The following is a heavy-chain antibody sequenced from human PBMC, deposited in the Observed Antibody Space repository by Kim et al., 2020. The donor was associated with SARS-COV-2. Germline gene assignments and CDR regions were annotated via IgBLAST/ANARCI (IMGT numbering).Heavy chain of an antibody. D-gene: IGHD3-3*01. CDR1: GYTFTSYA. J-gene: IGHJ5*02. CDR3: ARGLAPLNYDFWSGSNWFDP. V-gene: IGHV7-4-1*02. CDR2: INTNTGNP. Sequence: ASVKVSCKASGYTFTSYAMNWVRQAPGQGLEWMGWINTNTGNPTYAQGFTGRFVFSLDTSVSTAYLQISSLKAEDTAVYYCARGLAPLNYDFWSGSNWFDPWGQGTLVTVSS.